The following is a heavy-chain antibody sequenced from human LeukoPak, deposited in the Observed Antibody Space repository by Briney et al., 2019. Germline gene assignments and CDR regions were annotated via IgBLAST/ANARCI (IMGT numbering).Heavy chain of an antibody. J-gene: IGHJ4*02. CDR2: IYHSGST. CDR3: ARKEVAAPYYFDY. Sequence: SETLSLTCTVSGGSISSGGNYWSWIRQPPGKGLEWIGYIYHSGSTNYNPSLKSRVTISVDKSKNQFSLKLSSVTAADTAVYYCARKEVAAPYYFDYWGQGTLVTVSS. D-gene: IGHD1-26*01. CDR1: GGSISSGGNY. V-gene: IGHV4-30-2*01.